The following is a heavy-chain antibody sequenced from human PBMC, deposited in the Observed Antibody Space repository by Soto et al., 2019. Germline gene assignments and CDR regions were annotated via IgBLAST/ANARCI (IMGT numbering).Heavy chain of an antibody. D-gene: IGHD3-10*01. J-gene: IGHJ4*02. CDR3: ARRGSGTYCFAY. V-gene: IGHV3-33*01. CDR1: GFTFSSYG. CDR2: IWSDGSNK. Sequence: QVQLVESGGGVVQPGRSLRLSCAASGFTFSSYGMHWVRQAPGKGLEWVAVIWSDGSNKYYADSVKGRFTISRDNSKNPLYLQMSSLRAEDTAVYYGARRGSGTYCFAYGGQGTLVTVSS.